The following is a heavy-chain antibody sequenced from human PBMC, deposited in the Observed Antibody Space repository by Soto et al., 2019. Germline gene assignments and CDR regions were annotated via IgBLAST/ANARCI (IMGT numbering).Heavy chain of an antibody. Sequence: EVQLVESGGGLVQPGRSLRLSCEASGFMFDDYAMYWVRQAPGKGLEWVSGISWNSNSIVYADSVKGRFTISRDNAKYSLSLQMNSLTPEDTALYYCANIQSSASRPFDYWGKGTLVTVSS. V-gene: IGHV3-9*01. J-gene: IGHJ4*02. CDR1: GFMFDDYA. CDR3: ANIQSSASRPFDY. D-gene: IGHD6-6*01. CDR2: ISWNSNSI.